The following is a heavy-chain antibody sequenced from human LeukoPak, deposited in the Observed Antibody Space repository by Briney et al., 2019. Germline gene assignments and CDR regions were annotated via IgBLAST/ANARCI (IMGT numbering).Heavy chain of an antibody. D-gene: IGHD3-9*01. CDR1: GFSFSIYN. CDR3: ARVLRDYYFDY. Sequence: PAGSLRLSCAASGFSFSIYNMNWVRQAPGKGLEWVSSITMSSTYIYYADSVKGRFTISRDNAKNSLFLQMNSLRAEDTAVYYCARVLRDYYFDYWGQARPATVSS. CDR2: ITMSSTYI. J-gene: IGHJ4*02. V-gene: IGHV3-21*01.